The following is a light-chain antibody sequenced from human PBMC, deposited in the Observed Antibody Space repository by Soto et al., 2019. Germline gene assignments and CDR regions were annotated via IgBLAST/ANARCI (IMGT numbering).Light chain of an antibody. J-gene: IGKJ1*01. CDR1: QSVSSY. Sequence: EMVVAQAGATLSLSPGERATLSCRASQSVSSYLAWYQQKPGQAPRLLIYDASNRATGIPARFSGSGSGTDFTLTISSLEPEDFAVYYCQQRSNWLRTFGQGTKVDIK. CDR2: DAS. V-gene: IGKV3-11*01. CDR3: QQRSNWLRT.